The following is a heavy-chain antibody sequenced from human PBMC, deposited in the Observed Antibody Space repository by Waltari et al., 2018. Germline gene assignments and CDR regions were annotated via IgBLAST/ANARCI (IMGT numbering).Heavy chain of an antibody. D-gene: IGHD3-22*01. CDR2: LYSSGST. Sequence: QVQLQESGPGLVKPSETLSLTCTVSGGSISSHYWSWIRQPPGKGLEWIWYLYSSGSTNYTPSLKSRVTISVDTSKNQCSLKLSSGTAADTAVYYCARGATYYDSSGSLHYWGQGTLVTVSS. CDR1: GGSISSHY. J-gene: IGHJ4*02. V-gene: IGHV4-59*11. CDR3: ARGATYYDSSGSLHY.